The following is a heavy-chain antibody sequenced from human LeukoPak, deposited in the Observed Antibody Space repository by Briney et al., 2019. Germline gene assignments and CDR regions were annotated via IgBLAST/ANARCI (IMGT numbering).Heavy chain of an antibody. CDR1: GFTFSSYW. D-gene: IGHD1-26*01. J-gene: IGHJ3*02. Sequence: GGSLRLSCAASGFTFSSYWMSWVRQAPGKGLEWVANIKQDGSEKYYVDSVKGRFTISRDNAKNSLYLQMNSLRAEDTAVYYCARDSLLGSAHAFDIWRQGTMVTVSS. CDR2: IKQDGSEK. V-gene: IGHV3-7*01. CDR3: ARDSLLGSAHAFDI.